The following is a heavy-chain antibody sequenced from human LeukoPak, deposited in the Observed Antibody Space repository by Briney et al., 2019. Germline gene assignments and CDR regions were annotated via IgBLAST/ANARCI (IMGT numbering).Heavy chain of an antibody. Sequence: GGSLRLSCAASGFTFSSYWMHWVRQAPGKGLVWVSRINSDGSSTSYADSVKGRFTISRDNAKSTLYLQMNSLRAEDTAVYYCARDKAIVGATQFDYCGQGTLVTVSS. CDR2: INSDGSST. CDR1: GFTFSSYW. D-gene: IGHD1-26*01. CDR3: ARDKAIVGATQFDY. J-gene: IGHJ4*02. V-gene: IGHV3-74*01.